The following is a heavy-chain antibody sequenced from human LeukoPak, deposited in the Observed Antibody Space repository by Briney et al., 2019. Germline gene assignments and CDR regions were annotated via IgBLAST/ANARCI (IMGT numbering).Heavy chain of an antibody. D-gene: IGHD2-2*01. CDR1: GYSFTDYY. Sequence: ASVKVSCKASGYSFTDYYMHWVRQAPGQGLEWMGWINPNSGGTNYAQKFQGRVTLTRDTSMSTAYMEISRLTSDDTAVYYCARDNLEASWGSPGDYWGQGTLVTVSS. CDR3: ARDNLEASWGSPGDY. V-gene: IGHV1-2*02. CDR2: INPNSGGT. J-gene: IGHJ4*02.